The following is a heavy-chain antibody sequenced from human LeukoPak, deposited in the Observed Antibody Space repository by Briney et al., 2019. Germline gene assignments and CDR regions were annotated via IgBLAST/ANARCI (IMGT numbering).Heavy chain of an antibody. D-gene: IGHD1-26*01. CDR3: ARDPVGGSTIFDY. CDR2: TYYRSKWYY. Sequence: SQTLSLTCAISGDSVSSNSAAWNWIRQSPSRGLEWLGRTYYRSKWYYDYAVAVKSRISINPDTSKNQLSLQLSSATPEDTAVYYCARDPVGGSTIFDYWGQGTLVTVSS. J-gene: IGHJ4*02. V-gene: IGHV6-1*01. CDR1: GDSVSSNSAA.